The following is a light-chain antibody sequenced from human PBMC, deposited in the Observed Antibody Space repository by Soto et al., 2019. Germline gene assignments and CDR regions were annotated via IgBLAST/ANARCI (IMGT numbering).Light chain of an antibody. J-gene: IGLJ2*01. Sequence: QSVLTQPPSASGSPGQSVTISCTGTSSDIGAYNYVSWYQVHPGKAPKLMIYEVTKRPSGVPDRFTGSKSGNTASLTVSGLQAEYEADYYCTSHAGSINLVFGGGTKLTVL. V-gene: IGLV2-8*01. CDR3: TSHAGSINLV. CDR2: EVT. CDR1: SSDIGAYNY.